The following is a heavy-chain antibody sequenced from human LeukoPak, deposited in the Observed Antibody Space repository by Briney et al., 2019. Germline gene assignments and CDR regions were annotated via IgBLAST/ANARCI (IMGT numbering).Heavy chain of an antibody. CDR2: ISSSGNT. Sequence: PGGSLRLSCAASGFTFSRSAMTWVRQTPGKGLDWVSSISSSGNTYYADSVKGRFTISRDNSKNTLYLQMNSLRAEDTTVYYCAKRGNYGGNSGFDPWGQGTLVTVSS. CDR1: GFTFSRSA. J-gene: IGHJ5*02. V-gene: IGHV3-23*01. D-gene: IGHD4-23*01. CDR3: AKRGNYGGNSGFDP.